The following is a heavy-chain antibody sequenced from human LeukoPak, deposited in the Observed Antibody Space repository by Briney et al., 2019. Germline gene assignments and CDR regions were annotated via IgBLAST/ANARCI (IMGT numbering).Heavy chain of an antibody. CDR1: GYTFTSYD. V-gene: IGHV1-8*01. Sequence: GASVKVSCKASGYTFTSYDINWVRQAIGQGLEWMGWMNPNSGNTGYAQKFQGRVTMTRNISISTAYMELSSLRSEDTAVYYCARGLGARFLEWLSQRGYFDYWGQGTLVTVSS. D-gene: IGHD3-3*01. J-gene: IGHJ4*02. CDR3: ARGLGARFLEWLSQRGYFDY. CDR2: MNPNSGNT.